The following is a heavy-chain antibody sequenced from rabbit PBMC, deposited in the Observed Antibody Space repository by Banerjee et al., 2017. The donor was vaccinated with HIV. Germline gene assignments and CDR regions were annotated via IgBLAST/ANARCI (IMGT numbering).Heavy chain of an antibody. CDR2: IYAGGDDST. J-gene: IGHJ4*01. CDR1: GFDLSSYYY. V-gene: IGHV1S40*01. Sequence: QSLEESGGDLVKPGASLTLTCTASGFDLSSYYYIYWVRQAPGKGLEWIACIYAGGDDSTYYASWAKGRFTISKTSSTTVTLQMTSLTAADTATYFCARDAGTTYYSGYFNLWGPGTLVTV. D-gene: IGHD8-1*01. CDR3: ARDAGTTYYSGYFNL.